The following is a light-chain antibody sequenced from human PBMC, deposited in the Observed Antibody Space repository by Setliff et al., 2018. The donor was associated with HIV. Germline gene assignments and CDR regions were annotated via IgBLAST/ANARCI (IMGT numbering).Light chain of an antibody. CDR3: TSYTSNSTPV. J-gene: IGLJ1*01. Sequence: QSALTQPASVSGSPGQSITVSCTGTSSDVGAYNYVSWYQQHPGKAPKLMIHEVSNRPSGVSNRFSGSKSGNTASLTISGLQAEDEADYYCTSYTSNSTPVFGT. CDR1: SSDVGAYNY. CDR2: EVS. V-gene: IGLV2-14*01.